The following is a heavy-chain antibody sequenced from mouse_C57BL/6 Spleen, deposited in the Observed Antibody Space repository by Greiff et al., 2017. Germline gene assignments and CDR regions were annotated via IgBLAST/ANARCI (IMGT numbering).Heavy chain of an antibody. CDR1: GFTFSSYT. D-gene: IGHD2-1*01. Sequence: EVKLMESGGGLVKPGGSLKLSCAASGFTFSSYTMSWVRQTPEKRLEWVAIISGGGGNTYYPDSVKGRYTISRDNAKNTLYLKMSSLKSEDTALYYCARQRGYGIFYAMDYWGQGTSVTVAS. CDR3: ARQRGYGIFYAMDY. J-gene: IGHJ4*01. CDR2: ISGGGGNT. V-gene: IGHV5-9*01.